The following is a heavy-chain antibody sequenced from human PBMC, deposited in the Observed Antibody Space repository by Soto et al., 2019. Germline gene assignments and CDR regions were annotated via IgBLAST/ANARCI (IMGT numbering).Heavy chain of an antibody. CDR2: INPNSGGT. Sequence: GASVKVSCKASGYTFTGYYMHWVRQAPGQGLERMGRINPNSGGTNYAQKFQGWVTMTRDTSISTAYMELSRLRSDDTAVYYCARDQATVVTPRGLAGGMDVWGQGTTVTVSS. CDR3: ARDQATVVTPRGLAGGMDV. D-gene: IGHD4-17*01. J-gene: IGHJ6*02. CDR1: GYTFTGYY. V-gene: IGHV1-2*04.